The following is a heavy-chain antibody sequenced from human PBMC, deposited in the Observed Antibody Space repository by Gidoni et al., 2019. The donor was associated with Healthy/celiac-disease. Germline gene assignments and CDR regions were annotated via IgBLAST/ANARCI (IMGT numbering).Heavy chain of an antibody. D-gene: IGHD5-12*01. Sequence: QVQLQESGPGLVKPSQTLSLTCTVSGGSISRGDYYWSWIRQPPGKGLEWIGYIYYSGSTYYNPSLKSRVTISVDTSKNQFSLKLSSVTAADTAVYYCARDPRRDGYNYPFDYWGQGTLVTVSS. CDR2: IYYSGST. J-gene: IGHJ4*02. CDR3: ARDPRRDGYNYPFDY. V-gene: IGHV4-30-4*01. CDR1: GGSISRGDYY.